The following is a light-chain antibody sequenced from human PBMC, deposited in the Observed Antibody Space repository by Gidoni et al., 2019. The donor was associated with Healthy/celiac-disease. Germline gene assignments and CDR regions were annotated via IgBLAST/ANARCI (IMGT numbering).Light chain of an antibody. Sequence: DIQMTKSPSSLSASVGDRVTITCQASQDISNYLKWYQQKPGKAPKLLIYDASNLETGVPSRFSGSGSGTDFTFTISSLQPEDIATYYCQQYDNLPIFTFGPGTKVDIK. V-gene: IGKV1-33*01. CDR3: QQYDNLPIFT. CDR1: QDISNY. CDR2: DAS. J-gene: IGKJ3*01.